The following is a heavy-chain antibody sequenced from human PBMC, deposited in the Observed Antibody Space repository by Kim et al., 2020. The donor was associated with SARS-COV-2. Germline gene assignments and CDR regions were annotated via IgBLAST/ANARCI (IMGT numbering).Heavy chain of an antibody. Sequence: SETLSLTCTVSGGSISSSSYYWGWIRQPPGKGLEWIGSIYYSGSTYYNPSLKSRVTISVDTSKNQFSLKLSSVTAADTAVYYCARHKQLVPQWFDPWGQGTLVTVSS. V-gene: IGHV4-39*01. D-gene: IGHD6-13*01. CDR3: ARHKQLVPQWFDP. CDR1: GGSISSSSYY. J-gene: IGHJ5*02. CDR2: IYYSGST.